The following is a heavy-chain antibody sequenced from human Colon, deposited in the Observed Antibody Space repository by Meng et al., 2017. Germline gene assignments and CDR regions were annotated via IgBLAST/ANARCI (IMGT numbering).Heavy chain of an antibody. CDR1: GFTFSLYA. D-gene: IGHD1-1*01. J-gene: IGHJ4*02. Sequence: EVQLVESGGGLVKPGESLRVSCEASGFTFSLYAINWVRQAPGEVLEWVASITSSSNYIHYSDSVKGRFTVSRDNARNSSYLQMDSLRAEDTAVYYCARVGTARPFDYWGQGTLVTVSS. CDR3: ARVGTARPFDY. CDR2: ITSSSNYI. V-gene: IGHV3-21*01.